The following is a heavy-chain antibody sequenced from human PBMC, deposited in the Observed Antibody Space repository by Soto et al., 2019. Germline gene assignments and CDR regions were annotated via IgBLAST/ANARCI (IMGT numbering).Heavy chain of an antibody. CDR2: INAGNGNT. CDR3: ARAMVARPYFGY. D-gene: IGHD6-6*01. V-gene: IGHV1-3*01. J-gene: IGHJ4*02. CDR1: GYTFTSYA. Sequence: QVQLVQSGAEVKKPGASVKVSCKASGYTFTSYAMHWVRQAPGQRLEWRGWINAGNGNTKYSQKFQGRVTITRDTAASTAYMELSSLRSEDTAVYYCARAMVARPYFGYWGQGTLVTVSS.